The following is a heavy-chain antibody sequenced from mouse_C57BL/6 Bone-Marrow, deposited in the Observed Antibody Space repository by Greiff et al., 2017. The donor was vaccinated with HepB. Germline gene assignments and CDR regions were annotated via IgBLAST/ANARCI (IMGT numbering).Heavy chain of an antibody. Sequence: EVKLMESGGGLVQPGGSMKLSCVASGFTFSNYWMNWVRQSPEKGLEWVAQIRLKSDNYATHYAESVKGRFTISRDDSKSSVYLQMNNLRAEDTGIYYCALYYYGTRFDYWGQGTTLTVSS. CDR2: IRLKSDNYAT. CDR3: ALYYYGTRFDY. V-gene: IGHV6-3*01. J-gene: IGHJ2*01. CDR1: GFTFSNYW. D-gene: IGHD1-1*01.